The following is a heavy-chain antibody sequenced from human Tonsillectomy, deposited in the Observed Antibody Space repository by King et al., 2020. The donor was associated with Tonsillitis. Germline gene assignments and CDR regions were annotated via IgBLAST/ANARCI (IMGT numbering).Heavy chain of an antibody. CDR3: AKDMGAAVTTVWGGDQFGMDV. J-gene: IGHJ6*02. CDR1: GFTFDDYA. V-gene: IGHV3-9*01. D-gene: IGHD4-17*01. CDR2: ISWDSGSI. Sequence: VQLVESGGGLVQPGRSLRVSCAASGFTFDDYAMHWVRQVPGKGLEWVSGISWDSGSIGYAASVKGRFTISRDNAKNSLFLQMNSLRAEDTALYYCAKDMGAAVTTVWGGDQFGMDVWGQGTTVIVSS.